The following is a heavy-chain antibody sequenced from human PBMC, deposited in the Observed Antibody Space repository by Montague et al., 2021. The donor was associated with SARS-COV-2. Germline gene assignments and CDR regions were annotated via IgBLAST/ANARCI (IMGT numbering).Heavy chain of an antibody. CDR3: AREGITAAGKDFDY. Sequence: SLRLSCAASGFTFSSYAMHWVRQAPGKGLEWVAVISYDGTNEYYADSAKGRFTISRDNSKNTLYLQMNSLRAEDTAVYYCAREGITAAGKDFDYWGQGTLVTVSS. V-gene: IGHV3-30*04. CDR2: ISYDGTNE. CDR1: GFTFSSYA. D-gene: IGHD6-13*01. J-gene: IGHJ4*02.